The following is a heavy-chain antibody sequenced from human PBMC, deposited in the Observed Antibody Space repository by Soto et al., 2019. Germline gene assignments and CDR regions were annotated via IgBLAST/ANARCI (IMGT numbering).Heavy chain of an antibody. CDR3: AIPQSASHYYYGMDV. CDR2: IKPSGTTT. D-gene: IGHD2-2*01. J-gene: IGHJ6*02. CDR1: GYTFPSYY. V-gene: IGHV1-46*01. Sequence: QVQLVQSGAEVTKPGASVKVSCKASGYTFPSYYMHWVRQAPGQGLEWMGIIKPSGTTTDYAQKFQGRVTMTRDTSTSTDYMELSSLRSEDTAVYYRAIPQSASHYYYGMDVWGQGTTVTVS.